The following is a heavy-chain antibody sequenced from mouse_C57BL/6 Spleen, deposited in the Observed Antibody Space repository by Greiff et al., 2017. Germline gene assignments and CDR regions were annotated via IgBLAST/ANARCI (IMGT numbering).Heavy chain of an antibody. J-gene: IGHJ3*01. D-gene: IGHD2-10*02. Sequence: EVKLQESGPELVKPGASVKISCKASGYSFTGYYMHWVKQSSEKSLEWIGEINPSTGGTSYNQKFKGKATLTVDKSSSTAYMQLKSLTSEDSAVYYCARDLVVGMAWFAYWGQGTLVTVSA. CDR2: INPSTGGT. V-gene: IGHV1-43*01. CDR3: ARDLVVGMAWFAY. CDR1: GYSFTGYY.